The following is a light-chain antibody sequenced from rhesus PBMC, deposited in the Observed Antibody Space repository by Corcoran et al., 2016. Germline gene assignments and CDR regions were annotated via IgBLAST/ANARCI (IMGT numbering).Light chain of an antibody. CDR3: QQGYSYPLT. J-gene: IGKJ4*01. CDR1: QSLSNY. V-gene: IGKV1S9*01. CDR2: RAS. Sequence: DIQMTQSPSSLSASVGDRVTITCQASQSLSNYLNWYQQKPGKIPKLLIYRASSLQSGILSRLSGSGTGTDFTITISSLQPEDFATYYWQQGYSYPLTFGGGTKVELK.